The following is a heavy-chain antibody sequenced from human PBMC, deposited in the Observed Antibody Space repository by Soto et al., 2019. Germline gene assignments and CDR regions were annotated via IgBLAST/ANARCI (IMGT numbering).Heavy chain of an antibody. CDR3: VRQGIGFLHGLVDV. V-gene: IGHV4-59*08. CDR2: VYDTWST. CDR1: SGPSKSHN. Sequence: QVQVQQSGPGLVKPSETLSLTCTVSSGPSKSHNWGWIRQPPGRGLEWIDYVYDTWSTSYNPSLKSRVTVSADTSTNRISLTLRFVPAADTAVYYCVRQGIGFLHGLVDVWGQGTTVIVSS. J-gene: IGHJ6*01. D-gene: IGHD3-10*01.